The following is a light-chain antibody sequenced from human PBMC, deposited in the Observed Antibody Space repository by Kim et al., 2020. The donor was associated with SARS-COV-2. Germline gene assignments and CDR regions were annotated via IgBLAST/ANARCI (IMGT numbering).Light chain of an antibody. Sequence: EIVLTQSPATLSLSPGERATLSCRASQSVSSYLAWYQQKPGQAPRLLMYDASNRATGIPARFSGSGSGTDFTLTINSLEPEDFAVYYCQQRDSGSPGLTFGGGTKLEI. CDR2: DAS. CDR1: QSVSSY. CDR3: QQRDSGSPGLT. V-gene: IGKV3-11*01. J-gene: IGKJ4*01.